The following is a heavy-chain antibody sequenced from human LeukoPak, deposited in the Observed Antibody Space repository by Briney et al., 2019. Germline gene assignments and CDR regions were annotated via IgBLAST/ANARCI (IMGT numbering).Heavy chain of an antibody. J-gene: IGHJ4*02. CDR1: GGSISSYY. CDR3: ARSTGYSIYYFDY. CDR2: IYYSGST. Sequence: NPSETLSLTCTVSGGSISSYYWSWIRQPPGKGLEWIGYIYYSGSTNYNPSLKSRVTISVDTSKNQFSLKLSSVTAADTAVYYCARSTGYSIYYFDYWGQGTLVTVSS. D-gene: IGHD6-13*01. V-gene: IGHV4-59*01.